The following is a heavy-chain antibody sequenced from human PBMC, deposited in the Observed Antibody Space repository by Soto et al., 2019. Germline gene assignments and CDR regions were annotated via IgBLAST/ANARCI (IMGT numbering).Heavy chain of an antibody. Sequence: EVQLLESGGGLIQPGGSLRLSCAASGFTFISHAMSWARQAPGKGLEWVSAISGSGDRTYYADSVKGRFTISRDNYKNTGYPQMDSLRADNTAGYYCASKVAELVLVVDVWGQGPLVSVSS. J-gene: IGHJ4*02. CDR3: ASKVAELVLVVDV. CDR1: GFTFISHA. CDR2: ISGSGDRT. V-gene: IGHV3-23*01. D-gene: IGHD2-8*02.